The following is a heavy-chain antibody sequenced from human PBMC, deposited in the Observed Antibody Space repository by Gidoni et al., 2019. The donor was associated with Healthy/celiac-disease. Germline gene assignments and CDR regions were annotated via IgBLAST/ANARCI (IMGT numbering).Heavy chain of an antibody. J-gene: IGHJ4*02. V-gene: IGHV3-23*01. CDR2: ISGSGGST. CDR3: AKLYGWVDPAYFDY. CDR1: GFTLSSYA. Sequence: EVQLLESAGGLVQPGGSLRLSCPASGFTLSSYAMSWVRQAPGKGLEWVSAISGSGGSTYYADSVKGRFTISRDNSKNTLYLQMNSLRAEDTAVYYCAKLYGWVDPAYFDYWGQGTLVTVSS. D-gene: IGHD2-8*02.